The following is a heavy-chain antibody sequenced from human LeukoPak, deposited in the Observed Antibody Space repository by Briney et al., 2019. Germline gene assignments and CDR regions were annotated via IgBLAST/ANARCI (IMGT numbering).Heavy chain of an antibody. V-gene: IGHV3-30-3*01. J-gene: IGHJ4*02. CDR3: ARDRTSYYGSGSYFGY. CDR2: ISYDGSNK. CDR1: GFTFSSYA. D-gene: IGHD3-10*01. Sequence: GGSLRLSCAASGFTFSSYAMDWVRQAPGKGLEWVAVISYDGSNKYYADSVKGRFTISRDNSKNTLCLQMNSLRAEDTAVYYCARDRTSYYGSGSYFGYWGQGTLVTVSS.